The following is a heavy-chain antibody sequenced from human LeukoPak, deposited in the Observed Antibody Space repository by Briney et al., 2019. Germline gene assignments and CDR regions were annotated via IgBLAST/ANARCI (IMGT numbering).Heavy chain of an antibody. D-gene: IGHD3-3*01. Sequence: SETLSLTCTVSGYSISSGYYWGWIRQPPGKGLEWIGSIYHSGSTYYNPSLKSRVTISVDTSKSQFSLKLSSVTAADTAVYYCARVAPQTYYDFWSGYPYLNWFDTWGQGTLVTVSS. CDR2: IYHSGST. V-gene: IGHV4-38-2*02. CDR3: ARVAPQTYYDFWSGYPYLNWFDT. CDR1: GYSISSGYY. J-gene: IGHJ5*02.